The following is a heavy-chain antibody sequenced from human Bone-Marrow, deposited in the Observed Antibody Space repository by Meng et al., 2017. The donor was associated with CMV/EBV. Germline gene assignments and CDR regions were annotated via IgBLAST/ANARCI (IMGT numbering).Heavy chain of an antibody. CDR2: IIPIFGTA. D-gene: IGHD3-22*01. Sequence: VTFSSYAISLVRQAPGQGLEWMGGIIPIFGTANYAQKFQGRVTITADKSTSTAYMELSSLRSEDTAVYYCARSPYYYDSSGYYHFDYWGQGTLVTVSS. V-gene: IGHV1-69*06. J-gene: IGHJ4*02. CDR3: ARSPYYYDSSGYYHFDY. CDR1: VTFSSYA.